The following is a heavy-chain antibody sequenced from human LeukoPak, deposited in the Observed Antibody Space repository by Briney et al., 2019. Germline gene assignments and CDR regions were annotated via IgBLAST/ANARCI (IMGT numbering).Heavy chain of an antibody. CDR3: AREGIRYCSSTSCRLLGY. J-gene: IGHJ4*02. CDR1: GYTFTGYY. D-gene: IGHD2-2*01. CDR2: INPNSGGT. V-gene: IGHV1-2*02. Sequence: GALVKVSCKASGYTFTGYYMHWVRQAPGQGLEWMGWINPNSGGTNYAQKFQGRVTMTRDTSISTAYMELSRLRSDDTAVYYCAREGIRYCSSTSCRLLGYWGQGTLVTVSS.